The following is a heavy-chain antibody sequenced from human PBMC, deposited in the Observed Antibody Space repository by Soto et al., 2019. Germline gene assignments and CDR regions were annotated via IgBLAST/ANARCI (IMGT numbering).Heavy chain of an antibody. CDR1: GGTFSSYA. D-gene: IGHD2-21*01. Sequence: QVQLVQSGAEVKKPGSSVKVSCKASGGTFSSYAISWVRHAPGQGLEWMGGIIPIFGTANYAQKFQGRVTTPGDESSSTAYMVQRIGGIDYPAVYYYAVMTQKSILCLFGYSGPGNLVSLSS. CDR2: IIPIFGTA. V-gene: IGHV1-69*01. CDR3: AVMTQKSILCLFGY. J-gene: IGHJ4*01.